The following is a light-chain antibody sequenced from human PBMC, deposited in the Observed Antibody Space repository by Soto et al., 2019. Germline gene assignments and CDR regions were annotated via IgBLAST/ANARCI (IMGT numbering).Light chain of an antibody. V-gene: IGKV1-5*03. J-gene: IGKJ1*01. CDR2: KAS. Sequence: DIQMTQSPSTLSASVGDRVTITCRASQSISSWLAWYQQKPGKAPNLLIYKASSLETGVPSRFSGSGSGTEVTLTISSLQPDDFATYYCQQYNSYVTFGQGTKVEIK. CDR3: QQYNSYVT. CDR1: QSISSW.